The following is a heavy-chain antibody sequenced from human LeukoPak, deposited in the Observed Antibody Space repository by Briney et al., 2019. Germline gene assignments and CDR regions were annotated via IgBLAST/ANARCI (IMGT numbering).Heavy chain of an antibody. CDR3: AREFPNTGYSSSWYDY. D-gene: IGHD6-13*01. Sequence: SVKVSCKASGGTFSSYAISWVRQAPGQGLEWMGRIIPILGIANYAQKFQGRVTITADKSTSTAYMELSSLRSEDTAVYYCAREFPNTGYSSSWYDYWGQGTLVTVSS. V-gene: IGHV1-69*04. CDR1: GGTFSSYA. J-gene: IGHJ4*02. CDR2: IIPILGIA.